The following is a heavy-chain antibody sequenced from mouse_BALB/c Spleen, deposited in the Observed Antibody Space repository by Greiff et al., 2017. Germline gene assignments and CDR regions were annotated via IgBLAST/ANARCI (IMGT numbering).Heavy chain of an antibody. Sequence: QVQLQQSGAELVRPGTSVKISCKASGYAFTNYWLGWVKQRPGHGLEWIGDIHPGSGNTYYNEKFKGKATLTADKSSSTAYMQLSSLTSEDSAVYFCAREKSYYAMDYWGQGTSVTVSS. V-gene: IGHV1-63*01. J-gene: IGHJ4*01. CDR2: IHPGSGNT. CDR1: GYAFTNYW. CDR3: AREKSYYAMDY.